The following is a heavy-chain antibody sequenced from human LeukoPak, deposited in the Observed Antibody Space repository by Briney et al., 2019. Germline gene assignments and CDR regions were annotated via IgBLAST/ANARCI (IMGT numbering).Heavy chain of an antibody. Sequence: SGGSLRLSCAASAFTFSSYATSWVRQAPGKGLEWVSVISGGGGSTFYADSVKGRFTISRDNSKNTLYLQMNSLRAEDTAIYYCARGVSSGLYYFDYWGQGTLVTVSS. D-gene: IGHD6-19*01. CDR2: ISGGGGST. CDR3: ARGVSSGLYYFDY. V-gene: IGHV3-23*01. J-gene: IGHJ4*02. CDR1: AFTFSSYA.